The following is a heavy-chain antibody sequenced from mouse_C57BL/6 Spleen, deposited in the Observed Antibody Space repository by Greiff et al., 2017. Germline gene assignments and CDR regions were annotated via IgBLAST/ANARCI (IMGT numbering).Heavy chain of an antibody. D-gene: IGHD4-1*01. CDR1: GYTFTSYW. Sequence: QVQLQQPGAELVRPGSSVKLSCKASGYTFTSYWMDWVKQRPGQGLEWIGNIYPSDSETHYNQKFKDKATLTVDKSSSTAYMQLSSLTSEDSAVYYCARRGLTGTSYWYFDVWGTGTTVTVSS. CDR3: ARRGLTGTSYWYFDV. V-gene: IGHV1-61*01. J-gene: IGHJ1*03. CDR2: IYPSDSET.